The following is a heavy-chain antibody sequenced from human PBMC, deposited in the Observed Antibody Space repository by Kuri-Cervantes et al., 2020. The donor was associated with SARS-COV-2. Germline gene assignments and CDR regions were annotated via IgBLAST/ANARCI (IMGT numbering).Heavy chain of an antibody. D-gene: IGHD3-10*01. CDR3: ARDRRGDY. J-gene: IGHJ4*02. V-gene: IGHV3-48*01. CDR2: ISSSSSTI. CDR1: GFTFSSYS. Sequence: ETLSLTCATSGFTFSSYSMNWVRQAPGKGLEWVSYISSSSSTIYYADSVKGRFTISRDNAKNSLYLQMNSLRVEDTAVYYCARDRRGDYWGQGTLVTVSS.